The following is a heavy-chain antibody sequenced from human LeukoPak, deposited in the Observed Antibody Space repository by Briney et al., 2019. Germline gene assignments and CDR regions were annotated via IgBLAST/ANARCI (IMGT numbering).Heavy chain of an antibody. CDR1: GGSFSGYY. CDR2: INHSGST. J-gene: IGHJ4*02. Sequence: PSETLSLTCAVYGGSFSGYYWCWIRQPPGKGLEWIGEINHSGSTNYNPSLKSRVTISVDTSKNQFSLKLSSVTAADTAVYYCARGSGAYDWGQGTLVTVSS. CDR3: ARGSGAYD. V-gene: IGHV4-34*01. D-gene: IGHD3-10*01.